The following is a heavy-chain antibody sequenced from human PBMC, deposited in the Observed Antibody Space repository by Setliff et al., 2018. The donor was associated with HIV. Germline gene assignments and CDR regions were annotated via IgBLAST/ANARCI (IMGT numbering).Heavy chain of an antibody. Sequence: ASVKVSCKASGGTFSGYAISWVRQAPGQGLELMGGIIPIFGTANYAQKFQGRVTITADESTSTAYMGLSSLRSEDTAVYYCARGEKRFLEWLPLDYYYYYYMDVWGKGITVTVSS. CDR2: IIPIFGTA. CDR1: GGTFSGYA. V-gene: IGHV1-69*13. D-gene: IGHD3-3*01. J-gene: IGHJ6*03. CDR3: ARGEKRFLEWLPLDYYYYYYMDV.